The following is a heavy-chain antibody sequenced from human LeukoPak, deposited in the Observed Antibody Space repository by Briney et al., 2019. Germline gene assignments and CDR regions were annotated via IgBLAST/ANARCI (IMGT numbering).Heavy chain of an antibody. CDR1: GFTFSSYW. V-gene: IGHV3-7*01. J-gene: IGHJ3*02. CDR2: IKQDGSEK. D-gene: IGHD6-6*01. CDR3: ARESSGGAFDI. Sequence: PGGSLRLSCAASGFTFSSYWMSWVRQAPGKGLEWAANIKQDGSEKYYVDSVKGRFTISRDNAKNSLYLQMNSLRAEDTAVYYCARESSGGAFDIWGQGTMVTVSS.